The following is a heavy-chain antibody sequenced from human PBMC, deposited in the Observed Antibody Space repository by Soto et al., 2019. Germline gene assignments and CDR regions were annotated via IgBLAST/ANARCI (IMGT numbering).Heavy chain of an antibody. Sequence: QDQLLQSGAEVKKPGASVTVSCKASGYSFTNYGITWVRQAPGQGLEGMGWISAFNGNTHYAQKLQGRVTITTDASTSTAFLELRSLRSDDTAVYYCARDRGVAPPVAGNTHYYYYMDVWGKGTTVTVSS. J-gene: IGHJ6*03. CDR1: GYSFTNYG. CDR3: ARDRGVAPPVAGNTHYYYYMDV. D-gene: IGHD6-19*01. V-gene: IGHV1-18*01. CDR2: ISAFNGNT.